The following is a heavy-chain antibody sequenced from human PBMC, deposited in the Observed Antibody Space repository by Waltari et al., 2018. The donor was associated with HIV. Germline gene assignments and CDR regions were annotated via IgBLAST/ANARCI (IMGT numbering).Heavy chain of an antibody. V-gene: IGHV1-2*06. Sequence: QVQLVQSGAEVKKPGASVKVPCKASGYTFTASYMQWVRQAPGQGLEWMGRINLNSGDTNYGQKFQGRVTMTRDTSISTAYMELSRLRSDDTAVYYCARDSYYYDSSGFFPDFWGQGTLVTVSS. J-gene: IGHJ4*02. CDR2: INLNSGDT. CDR1: GYTFTASY. CDR3: ARDSYYYDSSGFFPDF. D-gene: IGHD3-22*01.